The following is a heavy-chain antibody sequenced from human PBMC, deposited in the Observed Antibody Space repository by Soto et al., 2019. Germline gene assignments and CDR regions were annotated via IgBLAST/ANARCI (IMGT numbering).Heavy chain of an antibody. J-gene: IGHJ3*02. CDR1: GGTFSSYA. V-gene: IGHV1-69*13. CDR3: ARADFWGVVIEGVGAFDI. CDR2: IIPIFGTA. D-gene: IGHD3-3*01. Sequence: SVKVSCKASGGTFSSYAISWVRQAPGQGLEWMGGIIPIFGTANYAQKFQGRVTITADESTSTAYMELSSLRSEDTAVYYCARADFWGVVIEGVGAFDIWGQGTMVTVSS.